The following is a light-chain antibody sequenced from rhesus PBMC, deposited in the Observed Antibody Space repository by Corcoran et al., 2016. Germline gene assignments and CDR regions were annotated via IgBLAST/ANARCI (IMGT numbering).Light chain of an antibody. CDR3: QQYSNWPRT. J-gene: IGKJ1*01. V-gene: IGKV3S9*01. Sequence: EIVMTQSPATLSLSPGERATLSCRASQSVSSYVAWYQQKPEQAPRLLIYGASSRATGIPDRFSGRGSGTDFTLTISSLEPEDVAVYYCQQYSNWPRTFGQGTKVEIK. CDR2: GAS. CDR1: QSVSSY.